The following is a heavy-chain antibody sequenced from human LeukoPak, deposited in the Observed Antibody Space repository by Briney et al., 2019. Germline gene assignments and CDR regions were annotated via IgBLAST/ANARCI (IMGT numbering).Heavy chain of an antibody. D-gene: IGHD3/OR15-3a*01. CDR2: ISSSGDST. CDR3: SKGGPRIDS. CDR1: GFTFNNYA. Sequence: GGSLRLSXAASGFTFNNYAMSWVRQAPGKGLEWVSSISSSGDSTYYADSDSVKGRFTISRDNLKSTLYLQINSLRVEDTALYYCSKGGPRIDSWGQGTLITVSS. V-gene: IGHV3-23*01. J-gene: IGHJ4*02.